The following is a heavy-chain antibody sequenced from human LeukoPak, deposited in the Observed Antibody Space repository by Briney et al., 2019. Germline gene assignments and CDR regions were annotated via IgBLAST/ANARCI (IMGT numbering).Heavy chain of an antibody. D-gene: IGHD6-19*01. CDR3: ARDLAVADTFDY. CDR1: GFTFSSYS. Sequence: GGSLRLSCAASGFTFSSYSMNWVRQAPGKGLEWVSSISSSSSYMYYADSVKGRFTISRDNAKNSLYLQMNSLRAEDTAVYYCARDLAVADTFDYWGQGTLVTVSS. CDR2: ISSSSSYM. V-gene: IGHV3-21*01. J-gene: IGHJ4*02.